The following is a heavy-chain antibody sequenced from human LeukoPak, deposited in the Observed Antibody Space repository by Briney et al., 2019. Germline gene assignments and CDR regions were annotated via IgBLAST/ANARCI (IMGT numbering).Heavy chain of an antibody. CDR1: GFTFDDYG. CDR3: AKDIGPLAYHYDSSGYSGAFDS. D-gene: IGHD3-22*01. V-gene: IGHV3-20*04. CDR2: INWNSGSI. Sequence: PGGSLRLSCAASGFTFDDYGMSWVRQAPGKGLEWVSGINWNSGSIDYADSVKGRFTISRDNAKRSLYLQMNSLKAEDSALYYCAKDIGPLAYHYDSSGYSGAFDSWGQGTLVTVSS. J-gene: IGHJ4*02.